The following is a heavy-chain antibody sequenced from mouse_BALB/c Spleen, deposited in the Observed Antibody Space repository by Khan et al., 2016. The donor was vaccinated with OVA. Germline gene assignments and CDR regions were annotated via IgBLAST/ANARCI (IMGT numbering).Heavy chain of an antibody. J-gene: IGHJ3*01. CDR1: GFTFSSFT. Sequence: EVELVESGGGIVKPGGSLKLSCAASGFTFSSFTMSWVRQTPEKRLEWVATISSGGDNTYYPDSVKGRFTISRDNAKNNLYLQMSSLRSEDTALYYCARSNYGSFAYWGQGTLVTVSA. CDR3: ARSNYGSFAY. CDR2: ISSGGDNT. V-gene: IGHV5-9*03. D-gene: IGHD2-2*01.